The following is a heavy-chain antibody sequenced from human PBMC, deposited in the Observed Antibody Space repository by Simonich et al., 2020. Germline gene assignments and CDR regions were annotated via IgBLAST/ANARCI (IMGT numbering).Heavy chain of an antibody. CDR1: GYTLPSSD. D-gene: IGHD2-2*01. V-gene: IGHV1-8*02. J-gene: IGHJ5*02. CDR2: MNPNSGNT. Sequence: QVQLVQSGAEVRTPVASVQVSCKASGYTLPSSDINWVRQAPGQGLGWMGWMNPNSGNTGYAQKFQGRVTMTRNTSISTAYMELSSLRSEDTAVYYCARGPAERWFDPWGQGTLVTVSS. CDR3: ARGPAERWFDP.